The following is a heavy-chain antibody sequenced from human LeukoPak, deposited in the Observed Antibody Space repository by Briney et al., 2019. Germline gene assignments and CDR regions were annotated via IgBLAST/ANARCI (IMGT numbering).Heavy chain of an antibody. J-gene: IGHJ4*02. CDR1: GGSFSGYY. Sequence: SETLSLTCAVYGGSFSGYYWSWIRQPPGKGLEWIGYIYYSGSTNYNPSLKSRVTISVDTSKNQFSLKLSSVTAADTAVYYCAREPGMGSSFDYWGQGTLVTVSS. CDR3: AREPGMGSSFDY. CDR2: IYYSGST. D-gene: IGHD1-20*01. V-gene: IGHV4-59*01.